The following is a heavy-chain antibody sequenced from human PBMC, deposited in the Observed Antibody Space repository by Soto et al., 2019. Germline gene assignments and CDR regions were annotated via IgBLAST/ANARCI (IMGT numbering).Heavy chain of an antibody. J-gene: IGHJ4*02. Sequence: SETLSLTCAVYGGSFSGYYWSWIRQPPGKGLEWIGEINHSGSTNYNPSLKSRVTISVDTSKNQFSLKLSSVTAADTAVYYCARITFGDYDTDDYWGQGTLVTVSS. CDR1: GGSFSGYY. V-gene: IGHV4-34*01. D-gene: IGHD4-17*01. CDR2: INHSGST. CDR3: ARITFGDYDTDDY.